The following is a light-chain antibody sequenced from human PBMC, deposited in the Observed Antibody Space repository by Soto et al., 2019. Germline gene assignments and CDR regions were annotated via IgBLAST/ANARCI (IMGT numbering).Light chain of an antibody. CDR1: QSISYS. J-gene: IGKJ1*01. CDR2: TTS. V-gene: IGKV1-39*01. CDR3: QQSYTTPWT. Sequence: DIQMTQSPSSVSASVLERFTIPCPASQSISYSLNLYQQKSGRAPRLLISTTSSLQSWVLSKFSGSASGTDFTLTICSLQPEDFATYYCQQSYTTPWTFGQGTKVDTK.